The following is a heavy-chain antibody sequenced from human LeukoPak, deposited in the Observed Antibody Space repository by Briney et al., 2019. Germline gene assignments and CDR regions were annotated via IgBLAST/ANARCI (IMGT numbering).Heavy chain of an antibody. CDR1: GYTFTSYD. Sequence: GASVKVSCKASGYTFTSYDINWVRQAPGQGLEWMGRIIPIHGTANYAQKFQGRVTITADKSTSTAYMELSSLRSEDTAVYYCARAPDGGAFDIWGQGTMVTVSS. CDR2: IIPIHGTA. CDR3: ARAPDGGAFDI. V-gene: IGHV1-69*04. D-gene: IGHD3-16*01. J-gene: IGHJ3*02.